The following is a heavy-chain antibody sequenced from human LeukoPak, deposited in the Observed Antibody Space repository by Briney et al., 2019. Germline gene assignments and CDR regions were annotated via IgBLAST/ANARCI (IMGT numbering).Heavy chain of an antibody. CDR3: ARAGPYCSSTSCYAEIDY. CDR2: IIPIFGTA. V-gene: IGHV1-69*06. J-gene: IGHJ4*02. Sequence: AASVKVSCKASGGTFSSYAISWVRQAPGQGLEWMGGIIPIFGTANYAQKFQGRVTITADKSTSTAYMELSGLRSEDTAVYYCARAGPYCSSTSCYAEIDYWGQGTLVTVSS. CDR1: GGTFSSYA. D-gene: IGHD2-2*01.